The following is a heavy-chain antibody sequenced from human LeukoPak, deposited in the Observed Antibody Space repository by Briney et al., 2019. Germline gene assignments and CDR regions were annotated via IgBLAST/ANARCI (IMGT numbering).Heavy chain of an antibody. J-gene: IGHJ4*02. V-gene: IGHV3-21*01. CDR1: GFTFTSFS. D-gene: IGHD3-22*01. CDR3: ARLRRNGDSGGFYYYYDY. CDR2: IHTVATYI. Sequence: KPGASLRLSCAASGFTFTSFSFNWVRQAPGKGLEWVSSIHTVATYIYYADSVRGRFTISRDNAKNSVYLQMDSLRAEDTGVYYCARLRRNGDSGGFYYYYDYWGQGTLATVSS.